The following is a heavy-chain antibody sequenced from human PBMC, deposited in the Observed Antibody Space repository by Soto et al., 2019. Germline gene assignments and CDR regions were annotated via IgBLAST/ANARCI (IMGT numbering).Heavy chain of an antibody. CDR2: IYHSGST. V-gene: IGHV4-4*02. CDR3: AGVRQQLVLSYFDY. J-gene: IGHJ4*02. Sequence: SETLSLTCAGSCGSISSSNWWSWVRQPPGKGLEWIGEIYHSGSTNYNPSLKSRVTISVDKSKNQFSLKLSSVTAADTAVYYCAGVRQQLVLSYFDYWGQGTLVTAPQ. D-gene: IGHD6-13*01. CDR1: CGSISSSNW.